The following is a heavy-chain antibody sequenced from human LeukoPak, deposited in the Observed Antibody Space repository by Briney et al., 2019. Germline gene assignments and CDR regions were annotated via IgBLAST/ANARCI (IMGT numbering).Heavy chain of an antibody. V-gene: IGHV1-2*02. Sequence: ASVKVSCKASGYTFTGYYMHWVRQAPGQGLEWMGWINPNSGGTNYAQKFQGRVTMTRDTSISTAYMELSRLRSDDTAVYYCARGGNIVVVPAVSGYWGQGTLVTVSS. CDR1: GYTFTGYY. J-gene: IGHJ4*02. CDR3: ARGGNIVVVPAVSGY. CDR2: INPNSGGT. D-gene: IGHD2-2*01.